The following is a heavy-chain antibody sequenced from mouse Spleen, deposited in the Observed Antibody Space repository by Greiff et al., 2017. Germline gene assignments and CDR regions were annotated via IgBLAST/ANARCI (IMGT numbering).Heavy chain of an antibody. CDR1: GYSITSGYY. CDR3: ARGRLRAMDY. CDR2: ISYDGSN. J-gene: IGHJ4*01. Sequence: EVQLQESGPGLVKPSQSLSLTCSVTGYSITSGYYWKWIRQYPGNKLEWMGYISYDGSNNYNPSLKNRISITRDTSKNQFFLKLNSVTTEDTATYYCARGRLRAMDYWGQGTSVTVSS. V-gene: IGHV3-6*02. D-gene: IGHD1-2*01.